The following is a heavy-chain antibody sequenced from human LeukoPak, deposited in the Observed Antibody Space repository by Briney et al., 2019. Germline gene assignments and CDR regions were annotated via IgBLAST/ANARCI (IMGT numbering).Heavy chain of an antibody. V-gene: IGHV5-51*01. Sequence: GESLKISCKGSGNSFTSYWIGWVRQTPGKGLEWMGVIYPGDSRTRYNPSFEGQVTISADKSINTAYLQWSSLKASDTAMYYCACREFYSPWPGPWGQGTLVTVSS. CDR1: GNSFTSYW. J-gene: IGHJ5*02. D-gene: IGHD5-18*01. CDR2: IYPGDSRT. CDR3: ACREFYSPWPGP.